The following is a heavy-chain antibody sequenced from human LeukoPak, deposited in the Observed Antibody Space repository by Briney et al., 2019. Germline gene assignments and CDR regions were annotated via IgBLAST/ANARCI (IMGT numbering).Heavy chain of an antibody. Sequence: GGSLRLSCAASGFTFSSYWMSWVRQAPGKGLEWVANIKQDGSEKYYVDSVKGRFTISRDNAKNSLYLQMNSLRAEDTAVYYCATHRNFWSGYYTYWGQGTLVTVSS. J-gene: IGHJ4*02. V-gene: IGHV3-7*01. CDR3: ATHRNFWSGYYTY. CDR2: IKQDGSEK. CDR1: GFTFSSYW. D-gene: IGHD3-3*01.